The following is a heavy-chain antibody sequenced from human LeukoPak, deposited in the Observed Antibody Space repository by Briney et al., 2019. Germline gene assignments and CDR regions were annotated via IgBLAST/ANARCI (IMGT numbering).Heavy chain of an antibody. CDR3: ARASRLGELSLGY. J-gene: IGHJ4*02. Sequence: SQTLSLTCTVSGGSINNDGHYWGWIRQHPGKGLEWIGYIYYSGTTYYNPSLKSRVTISVGTSKNQFSLQLSSVTAADTAVYYCARASRLGELSLGYWGQGTLVTVSS. CDR2: IYYSGTT. V-gene: IGHV4-31*03. D-gene: IGHD3-16*02. CDR1: GGSINNDGHY.